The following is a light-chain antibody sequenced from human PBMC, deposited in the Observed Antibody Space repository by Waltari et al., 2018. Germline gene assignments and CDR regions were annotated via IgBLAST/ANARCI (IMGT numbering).Light chain of an antibody. Sequence: EIVLTQSPATLSLSPGERATLSCRASQSINSYLAWYQQKPGQAPRLLIYDASNRATGIPARFSGSGSGTDFTLTISSREPEDFAVYYCQQRRDWPLSFGGGTKVEIK. CDR1: QSINSY. V-gene: IGKV3-11*01. CDR3: QQRRDWPLS. CDR2: DAS. J-gene: IGKJ4*01.